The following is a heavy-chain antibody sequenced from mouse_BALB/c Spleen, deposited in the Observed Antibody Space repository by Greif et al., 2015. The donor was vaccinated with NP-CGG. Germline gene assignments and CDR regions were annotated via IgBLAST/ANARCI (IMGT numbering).Heavy chain of an antibody. CDR2: IYPGNSDT. D-gene: IGHD1-1*01. CDR3: TIYGSSYNFDV. J-gene: IGHJ1*01. V-gene: IGHV1-5*01. Sequence: VQLQQSGTVLARPGATVKMSCKASGYTFTSYWMHWVKQRPGQGLEWIGAIYPGNSDTSYNQKFKGKAKLTAVTSTSTAYMELSSLTNEDSAVYYCTIYGSSYNFDVWGAGTTVTASS. CDR1: GYTFTSYW.